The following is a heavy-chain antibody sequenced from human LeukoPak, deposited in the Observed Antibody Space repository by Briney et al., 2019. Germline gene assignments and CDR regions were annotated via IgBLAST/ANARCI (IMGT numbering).Heavy chain of an antibody. V-gene: IGHV4-59*12. CDR2: LYYSGST. J-gene: IGHJ5*02. Sequence: SETLSLTCTVSGGPINNYYWSWIRQPPGKGLEWIGCLYYSGSTSYNPSLKSRVSISVDTSKNQFSLKLSSVTAADTAVYYCARDKGGGGSPINWFDPWGQGTLVTVSS. CDR1: GGPINNYY. CDR3: ARDKGGGGSPINWFDP. D-gene: IGHD2-15*01.